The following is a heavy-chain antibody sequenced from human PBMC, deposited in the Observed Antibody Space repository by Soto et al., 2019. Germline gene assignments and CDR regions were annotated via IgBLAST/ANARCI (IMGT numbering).Heavy chain of an antibody. CDR2: IYYSGST. CDR3: ARDRLSDSTYDYDSSGLSDAFDI. D-gene: IGHD3-22*01. Sequence: LSLTCTVSGGSISSGDYYWSWIRQPPGKGLEWIGYIYYSGSTYYNPSLKSRVTISVDTSKNQFSLKLSSVTAADTAVYYCARDRLSDSTYDYDSSGLSDAFDIWCQGTMVTVSS. CDR1: GGSISSGDYY. J-gene: IGHJ3*02. V-gene: IGHV4-30-4*01.